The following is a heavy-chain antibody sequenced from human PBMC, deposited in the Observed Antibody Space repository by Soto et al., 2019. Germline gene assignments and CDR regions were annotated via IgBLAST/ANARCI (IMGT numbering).Heavy chain of an antibody. CDR1: GFTISYYS. D-gene: IGHD5-12*01. CDR3: APHLHGYGTGVNY. CDR2: ISSTSDYI. Sequence: EVQLVESGGGLVKSGGSLRLSCAASGFTISYYSMNWVRQARGKGLEWVSSISSTSDYIYYADSVKGRFTISRDNAKNSLYLQMNSLRAEDTAVYYCAPHLHGYGTGVNYWGQGTLVTVSS. V-gene: IGHV3-21*01. J-gene: IGHJ4*02.